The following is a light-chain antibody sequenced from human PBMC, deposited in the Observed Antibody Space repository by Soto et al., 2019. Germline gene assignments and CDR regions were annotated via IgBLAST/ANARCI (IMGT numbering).Light chain of an antibody. V-gene: IGKV3-20*01. Sequence: EIVWPQSPGTVPASPGGRAKVSWTTSQAVSTDRLAWFQQKPGQAPTLLIYGASSRAPGIPDRFSGSGSETDFTLTITRLESDDFAVYSCHQYGSSPRTFGQGTKVDIK. J-gene: IGKJ1*01. CDR2: GAS. CDR1: QAVSTDR. CDR3: HQYGSSPRT.